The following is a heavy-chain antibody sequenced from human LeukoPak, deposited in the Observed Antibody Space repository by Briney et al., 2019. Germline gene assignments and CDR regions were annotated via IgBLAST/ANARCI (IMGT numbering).Heavy chain of an antibody. D-gene: IGHD3-10*02. CDR1: GDSVSINSDA. Sequence: SPTLSLTCAISGDSVSINSDAWHWIRQSPSRGLEWLGRTYYRSKWYNKYAVSVKSRITINPDTSKNPFSLQLSSLTPEDTAVYYCARDMFGYYFDYWGQGALVTVSS. CDR2: TYYRSKWYN. V-gene: IGHV6-1*01. J-gene: IGHJ4*02. CDR3: ARDMFGYYFDY.